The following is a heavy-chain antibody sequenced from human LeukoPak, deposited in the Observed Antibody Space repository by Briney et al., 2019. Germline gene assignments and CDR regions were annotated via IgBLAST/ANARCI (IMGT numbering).Heavy chain of an antibody. CDR3: ARGVIAAGGNDFDY. Sequence: SETLSLTCTVSGYSISSGYYWGWIRPPPGKGLEWIGSIYHTGSIYYNPSLKSRVTISVDKSKNQLSLKVISVTAADTAVYYCARGVIAAGGNDFDYWGQGTLVTVSS. CDR1: GYSISSGYY. J-gene: IGHJ4*02. D-gene: IGHD6-13*01. V-gene: IGHV4-38-2*02. CDR2: IYHTGSI.